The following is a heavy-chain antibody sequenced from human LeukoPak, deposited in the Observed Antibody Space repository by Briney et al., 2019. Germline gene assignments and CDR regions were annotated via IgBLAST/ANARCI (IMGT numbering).Heavy chain of an antibody. CDR1: GFTFTTYG. V-gene: IGHV3-33*01. D-gene: IGHD4-11*01. J-gene: IGHJ5*02. CDR2: IWHDGSRQ. CDR3: ARDLHSNNSNPGWSDP. Sequence: GGSLRLSCAASGFTFTTYGIHWVRQAPGKGLEWVTLIWHDGSRQYYADSVKGRFTISRDNSKSTVFLEMNGLRAEDTAVYYCARDLHSNNSNPGWSDPWGQGALVTVSS.